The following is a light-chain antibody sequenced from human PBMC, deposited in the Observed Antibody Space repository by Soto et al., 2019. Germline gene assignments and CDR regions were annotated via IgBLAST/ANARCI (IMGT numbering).Light chain of an antibody. Sequence: QSVLTQPRSVSGSPGQSVAISCTGTSSDVGGYNYVSWYQQHPGKAPKLMIYDVSGRPSGVPDRFSGSKSGNTASLTISGLQAEDEADYYCYSYAGTYAVFGGGTQLTVL. J-gene: IGLJ2*01. CDR3: YSYAGTYAV. CDR1: SSDVGGYNY. V-gene: IGLV2-11*01. CDR2: DVS.